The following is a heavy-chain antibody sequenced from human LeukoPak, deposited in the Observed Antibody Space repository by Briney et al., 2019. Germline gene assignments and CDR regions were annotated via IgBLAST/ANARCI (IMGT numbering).Heavy chain of an antibody. J-gene: IGHJ6*03. CDR3: ARSAGSSSWYSTYYYMDV. Sequence: SETLSLTCTVSGGSISGYYWSWIRQPPGKGLEWIGYIYYSGSTNYNPSLKSRVTISVDTSKNQFSLKLSSVTAADTAVYYCARSAGSSSWYSTYYYMDVWGKGTTVTVSS. CDR1: GGSISGYY. CDR2: IYYSGST. V-gene: IGHV4-59*01. D-gene: IGHD6-13*01.